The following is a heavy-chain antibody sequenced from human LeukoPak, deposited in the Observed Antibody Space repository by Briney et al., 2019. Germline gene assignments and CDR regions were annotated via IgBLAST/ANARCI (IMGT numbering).Heavy chain of an antibody. CDR3: ARDSGEVPDY. D-gene: IGHD3-10*01. CDR2: INPNSGGT. Sequence: GASVKVCCKASGCTFTGYYMHWVRQAPGPALEWMGWINPNSGGTNYAQKFQGRVTMTRDTSISTAYMELDRLRFDDTAVYYCARDSGEVPDYWGQGTLVTVSS. V-gene: IGHV1-2*02. CDR1: GCTFTGYY. J-gene: IGHJ4*02.